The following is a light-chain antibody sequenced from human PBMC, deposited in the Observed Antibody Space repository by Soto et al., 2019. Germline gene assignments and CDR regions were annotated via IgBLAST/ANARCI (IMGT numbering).Light chain of an antibody. V-gene: IGKV3-20*01. Sequence: EIVLTQSPGTLSLSPGERATLSCRASQSVSSSHLAWYQQKPGQAPRLLIYGASSRATGIPDRFSGSGSGTDFTLNISRLEPEDFVVYYCQQYGSSPPLTFAGGTKLEIK. CDR3: QQYGSSPPLT. J-gene: IGKJ4*01. CDR1: QSVSSSH. CDR2: GAS.